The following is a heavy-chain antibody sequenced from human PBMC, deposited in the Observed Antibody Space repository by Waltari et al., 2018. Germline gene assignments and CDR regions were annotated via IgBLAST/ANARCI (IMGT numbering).Heavy chain of an antibody. CDR1: GYTFTGYY. D-gene: IGHD6-19*01. V-gene: IGHV1-2*06. CDR2: INSNSGGT. CDR3: ARAPSSGPLRVFDY. Sequence: QVQLVQSGAEVKKPGASVKVSCKASGYTFTGYYMHWVRQAPGQGLEWMGRINSNSGGTNYAQKFQGRVTMTRDTSISTAYMELSSLRSDDAAVYYCARAPSSGPLRVFDYWGQGTLVTVSS. J-gene: IGHJ4*02.